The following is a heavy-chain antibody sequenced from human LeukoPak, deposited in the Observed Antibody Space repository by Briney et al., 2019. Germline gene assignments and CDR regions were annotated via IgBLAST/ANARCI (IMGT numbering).Heavy chain of an antibody. CDR3: ARLRILASSDAFDI. V-gene: IGHV4-38-2*02. CDR1: XYSISSGXY. CDR2: IYHSGST. Sequence: LTXTVSXYSISSGXYWXXIRXPXXXXXXXIXSIYHSGSTYYNPSLKSRVTISVDTSKNQFSLKLSSVTAADTAVYYCARLRILASSDAFDIWGQGTMVTVSS. J-gene: IGHJ3*02. D-gene: IGHD3-3*02.